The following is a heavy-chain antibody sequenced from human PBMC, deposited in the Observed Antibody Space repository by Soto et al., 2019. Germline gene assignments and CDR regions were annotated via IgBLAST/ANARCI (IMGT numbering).Heavy chain of an antibody. V-gene: IGHV3-33*01. CDR3: ARPSCGGDCYSPVY. CDR1: GFTFSSYG. J-gene: IGHJ4*02. CDR2: IWYDGSNK. Sequence: QVQLVESGGGVVQPGRSLRLSCAASGFTFSSYGMHWVRQAPGKGLEWVAVIWYDGSNKYYADSVKGRFTISRDNSKNTLYLQMNSLRAEATAVYYCARPSCGGDCYSPVYWGQGTLVTVSS. D-gene: IGHD2-21*02.